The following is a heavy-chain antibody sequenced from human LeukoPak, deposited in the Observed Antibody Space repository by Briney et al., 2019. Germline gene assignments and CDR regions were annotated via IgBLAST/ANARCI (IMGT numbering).Heavy chain of an antibody. CDR3: AIRTDSGSYLDAFDI. J-gene: IGHJ3*02. Sequence: GESLKISCKGSGYSYTTYWVGWLRQMPGKGLEWMGTIYPGDSDTRYSPSFQGQVTISADKSISTAYLQWSSLKASDTAMYYCAIRTDSGSYLDAFDIWGQGTMVTVSS. CDR2: IYPGDSDT. V-gene: IGHV5-51*01. CDR1: GYSYTTYW. D-gene: IGHD1-26*01.